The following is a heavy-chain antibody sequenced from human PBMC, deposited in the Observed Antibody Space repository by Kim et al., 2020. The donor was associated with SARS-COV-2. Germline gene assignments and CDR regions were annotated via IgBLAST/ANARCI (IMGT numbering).Heavy chain of an antibody. V-gene: IGHV3-30*07. D-gene: IGHD4-17*01. Sequence: ADSVKGRVTIARDNSKNTLYLQMNSLRAEDTAVYYCARMMGYGDYYYFDYRGQGTLVTVSS. CDR3: ARMMGYGDYYYFDY. J-gene: IGHJ4*02.